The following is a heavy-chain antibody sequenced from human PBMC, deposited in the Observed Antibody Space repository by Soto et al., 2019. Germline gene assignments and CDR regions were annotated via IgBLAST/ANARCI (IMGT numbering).Heavy chain of an antibody. CDR2: IVPSVDTT. CDR1: GGTFSRSG. V-gene: IGHV1-69*11. D-gene: IGHD5-18*01. Sequence: GASVKVSCKASGGTFSRSGFHWVRQAPGQGLEWMGMIVPSVDTTNYAQKFQARVTISADQFTSTVYMELRSLRSEDTAVYYCARCPQPPDTADPYAVDVWGQGTRVTVSS. CDR3: ARCPQPPDTADPYAVDV. J-gene: IGHJ6*02.